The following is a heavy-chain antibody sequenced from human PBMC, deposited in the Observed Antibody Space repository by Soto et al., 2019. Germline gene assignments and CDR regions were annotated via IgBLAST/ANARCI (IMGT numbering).Heavy chain of an antibody. CDR3: AKDPSTGHADL. Sequence: WGSLRLSCTALTGYAVSWVRRVPGKGLEWIPTISPTGSTHYADSVEGRFTISRDDSKNTFYLQMNNLRADDTGVYYCAKDPSTGHADLWGQGTLVTVSS. CDR2: ISPTGST. D-gene: IGHD3-9*01. CDR1: TGYA. V-gene: IGHV3-23*01. J-gene: IGHJ5*02.